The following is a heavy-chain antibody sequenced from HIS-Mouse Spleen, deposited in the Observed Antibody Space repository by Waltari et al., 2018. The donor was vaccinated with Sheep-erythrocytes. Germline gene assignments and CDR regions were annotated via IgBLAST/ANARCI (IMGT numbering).Heavy chain of an antibody. CDR2: ISSSSSYI. CDR3: ARVASGATFDY. V-gene: IGHV3-21*01. Sequence: QAPGKGLEWVSSISSSSSYIYYADSVKGRITISRDNAKNSLYLQMNSLRAEDTAVYYCARVASGATFDYWGQGTLVTVSS. D-gene: IGHD1-26*01. J-gene: IGHJ4*02.